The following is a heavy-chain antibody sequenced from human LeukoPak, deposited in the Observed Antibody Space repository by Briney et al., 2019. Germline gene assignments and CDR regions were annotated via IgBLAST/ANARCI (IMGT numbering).Heavy chain of an antibody. D-gene: IGHD3-22*01. CDR2: IYYSGST. CDR1: GGSISSGGYY. CDR3: ARTLTLDSSGYYYGYFDY. J-gene: IGHJ4*02. V-gene: IGHV4-31*03. Sequence: SQTLSLTCTVSGGSISSGGYYWSWIRQHPGKGLEWIGYIYYSGSTYYNPSLKSRVTISVDTSKNQFSLKLSSVTAADTAVYYCARTLTLDSSGYYYGYFDYWGQGTLVTVSS.